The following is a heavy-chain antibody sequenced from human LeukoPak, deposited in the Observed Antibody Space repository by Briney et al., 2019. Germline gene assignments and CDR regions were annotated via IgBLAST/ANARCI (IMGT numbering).Heavy chain of an antibody. CDR1: GYTFTSYG. CDR3: AREEGDYYDSSGYYYSVDY. J-gene: IGHJ4*02. V-gene: IGHV1-18*01. D-gene: IGHD3-22*01. Sequence: ASVKVSCKASGYTFTSYGISWVRQAPGQGLEWMGWISAYNGNTNYAQKLQGRVTMTRDTSTSTVYMELSSLRSEDTAVYYCAREEGDYYDSSGYYYSVDYWGQGTLVTVSS. CDR2: ISAYNGNT.